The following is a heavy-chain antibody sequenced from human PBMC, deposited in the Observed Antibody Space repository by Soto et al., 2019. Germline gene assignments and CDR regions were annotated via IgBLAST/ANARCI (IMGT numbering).Heavy chain of an antibody. D-gene: IGHD2-15*01. CDR2: IIPILGIA. J-gene: IGHJ4*02. Sequence: SVKVSCKASGGTFSSYTISWVRQAPGQGLEWMGRIIPILGIANYAQKFQGRVTITADKSTSTAYMELSSLRSEDTAVYYCARTRRGQGGNAPFDYWGQGTLVTVSS. CDR3: ARTRRGQGGNAPFDY. CDR1: GGTFSSYT. V-gene: IGHV1-69*02.